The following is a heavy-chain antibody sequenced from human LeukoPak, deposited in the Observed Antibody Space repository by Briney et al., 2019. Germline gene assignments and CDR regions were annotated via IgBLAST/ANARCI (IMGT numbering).Heavy chain of an antibody. CDR3: ARDRYYYDSSGHYRLDY. J-gene: IGHJ4*02. Sequence: SDTLSLTCAVSGYSISSSNWWGWIRQPPGKGLEWIGYIYYSGSIYYNPSLKSRVTMSVDTSKNQFSLKLSSVTAVDTAVYYCARDRYYYDSSGHYRLDYWGQGTLVTVSS. CDR1: GYSISSSNW. V-gene: IGHV4-28*03. CDR2: IYYSGSI. D-gene: IGHD3-22*01.